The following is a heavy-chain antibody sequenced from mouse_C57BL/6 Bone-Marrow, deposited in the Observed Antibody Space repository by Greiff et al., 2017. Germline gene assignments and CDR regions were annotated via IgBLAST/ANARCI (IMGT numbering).Heavy chain of an antibody. CDR2: SRNKANDYTT. J-gene: IGHJ1*03. Sequence: EVKVVESGGGLVQSGRSLRLSCATSGFTFSDFYMEWVRQAPGKGLEWIAASRNKANDYTTEYSASVKGRFIVSRDTSQSILYLQMNALRAEDTAIYYCARDAEGYGSSYGYFDVWGTGTTVTVSS. V-gene: IGHV7-1*01. D-gene: IGHD1-1*01. CDR1: GFTFSDFY. CDR3: ARDAEGYGSSYGYFDV.